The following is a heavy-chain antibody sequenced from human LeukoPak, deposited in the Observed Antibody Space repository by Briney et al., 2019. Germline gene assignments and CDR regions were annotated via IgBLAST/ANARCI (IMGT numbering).Heavy chain of an antibody. Sequence: PGGSLRLSCAASGFTFSSYGMHWVRQAPGKGLEWVAVISYDGSNKYYADSVKGRFTISRDNSKNTLYLQTNSLRAEDTAVYYCGSGRQDYWGQGTLVTVSS. CDR2: ISYDGSNK. D-gene: IGHD3-10*01. CDR3: GSGRQDY. CDR1: GFTFSSYG. V-gene: IGHV3-30*03. J-gene: IGHJ4*02.